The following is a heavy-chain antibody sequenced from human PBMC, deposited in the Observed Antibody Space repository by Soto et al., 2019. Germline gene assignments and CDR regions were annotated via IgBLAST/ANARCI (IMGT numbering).Heavy chain of an antibody. V-gene: IGHV3-23*01. Sequence: HPGGSLRLSCAASGFTFSSYAMSWVRQAPGKGLEWVSAISGSGGSTYYADSVKGRFTISRDNSKNTLYLQMNSLRAEDTAVYYCAKKSRLGSYYYDSSGSPQGDLDYWGQGTLVTVSS. D-gene: IGHD3-22*01. CDR1: GFTFSSYA. CDR3: AKKSRLGSYYYDSSGSPQGDLDY. CDR2: ISGSGGST. J-gene: IGHJ4*02.